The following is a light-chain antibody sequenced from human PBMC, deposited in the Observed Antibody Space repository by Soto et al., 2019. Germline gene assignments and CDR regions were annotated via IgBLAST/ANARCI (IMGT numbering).Light chain of an antibody. CDR1: QSVSKD. Sequence: DIVLTQSPATLSLSPGERATLSCRASQSVSKDLAWYQQRPGQAPRLLIYDTSNRATGIPARFTGSGSGTDFTLTIRSLEPEDFAVYYCQQHSSTFGQGTRLEI. CDR2: DTS. J-gene: IGKJ5*01. V-gene: IGKV3-11*01. CDR3: QQHSST.